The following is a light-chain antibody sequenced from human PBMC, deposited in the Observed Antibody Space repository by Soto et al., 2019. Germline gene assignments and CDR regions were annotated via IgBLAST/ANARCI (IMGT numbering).Light chain of an antibody. CDR3: SSFASSSTLV. CDR2: EVS. Sequence: QSVLTQPASVSGSPGQSITISCTGTSSDVGAYNYVSWYQQHPGKAPKLMIYEVSNRPSGVSNRFSGSKSGNTAPLSISGLQAEDEADYYCSSFASSSTLVFGTGTKVTVL. CDR1: SSDVGAYNY. V-gene: IGLV2-14*01. J-gene: IGLJ1*01.